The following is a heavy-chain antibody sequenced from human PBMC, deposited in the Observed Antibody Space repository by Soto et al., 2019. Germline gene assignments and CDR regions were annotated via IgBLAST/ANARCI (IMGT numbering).Heavy chain of an antibody. D-gene: IGHD3-22*01. V-gene: IGHV1-18*04. CDR2: ISAYNGNT. CDR3: ARLPFSYDSSGHRWAFDI. J-gene: IGHJ3*02. CDR1: GYTFTSYG. Sequence: ASVKVSCKASGYTFTSYGISWVRQAPGQGLEWMGWISAYNGNTNYAQKLQGRVTMTTDTSTSTAYMELRSLRSDDTAVYYCARLPFSYDSSGHRWAFDIWGQGTMVTVSS.